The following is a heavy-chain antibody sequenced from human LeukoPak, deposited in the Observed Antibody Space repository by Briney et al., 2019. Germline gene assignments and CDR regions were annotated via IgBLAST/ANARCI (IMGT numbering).Heavy chain of an antibody. Sequence: PGGSLRLSCAASGFTFSSYAMSWVRQAPGKGLEWVSAISGSGGDTYYANSVKGRFTISRDNSKNTLYLQMNGLRAEDTAVYYCAKGIVYGDFWGQGTLVTVSS. CDR2: ISGSGGDT. V-gene: IGHV3-23*01. J-gene: IGHJ4*02. D-gene: IGHD1-26*01. CDR1: GFTFSSYA. CDR3: AKGIVYGDF.